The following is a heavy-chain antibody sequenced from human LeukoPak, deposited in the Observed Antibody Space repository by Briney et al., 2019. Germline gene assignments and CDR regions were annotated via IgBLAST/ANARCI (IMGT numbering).Heavy chain of an antibody. CDR3: ARHGRMVIMSKFSTGIDQ. CDR2: IYYTGMT. CDR1: DGSISNYF. D-gene: IGHD2-8*01. J-gene: IGHJ4*02. V-gene: IGHV4-59*08. Sequence: SETLSLTCTVPDGSISNYFWSWIRQPPGKGLEWIGYIYYTGMTNSNPSLKSRVTISMDTSKNQFSLNLRSVTAADTAIYYCARHGRMVIMSKFSTGIDQWGQGTLVTVSS.